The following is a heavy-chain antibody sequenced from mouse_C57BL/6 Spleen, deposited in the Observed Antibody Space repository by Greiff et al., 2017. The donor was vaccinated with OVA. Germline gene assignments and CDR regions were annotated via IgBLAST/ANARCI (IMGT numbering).Heavy chain of an antibody. Sequence: VQLQQPGAELVRPGASVTLSCKASGYTFTDYEMHWVKQTPVHGLEWIGAIDPETGGTAYNQKFKGKAILTAAKSSSPAYMGLRRLTSVDSAVYYCTSSRDDPLYAMDYWGQGTSVTVSS. J-gene: IGHJ4*01. CDR1: GYTFTDYE. CDR2: IDPETGGT. V-gene: IGHV1-15*01. CDR3: TSSRDDPLYAMDY.